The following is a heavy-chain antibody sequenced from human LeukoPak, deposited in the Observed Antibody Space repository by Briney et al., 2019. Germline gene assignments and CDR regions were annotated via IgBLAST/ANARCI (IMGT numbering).Heavy chain of an antibody. CDR2: ISYDGSNK. CDR3: ARGLEYYFDY. J-gene: IGHJ4*02. V-gene: IGHV3-30-3*01. D-gene: IGHD3-3*01. Sequence: GRSLRLSCAASGFTFSSYAMHWVRQAPGKGLEWVAVISYDGSNKYYADSVKGRFTISRDNSKNKLYLQMNSLRGDDTAVYYCARGLEYYFDYWGQGTLVTVSS. CDR1: GFTFSSYA.